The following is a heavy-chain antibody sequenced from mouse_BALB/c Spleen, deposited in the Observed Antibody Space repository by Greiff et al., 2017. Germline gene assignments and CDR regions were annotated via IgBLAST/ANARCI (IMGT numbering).Heavy chain of an antibody. CDR1: GFNIKDTY. CDR2: IDPANGNT. CDR3: AYCVRGAWFAY. Sequence: EVQLQQSGAELVKPGASVKLSCTASGFNIKDTYMHWVKQRPEQGLEWIGRIDPANGNTKYDPKFQGKATITADTSSNTAYLQLSSLTSEDTAVYYCAYCVRGAWFAYWGQGTLVTVSA. J-gene: IGHJ3*01. V-gene: IGHV14-3*02.